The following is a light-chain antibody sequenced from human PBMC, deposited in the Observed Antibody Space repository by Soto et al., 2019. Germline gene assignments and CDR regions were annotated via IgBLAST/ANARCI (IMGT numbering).Light chain of an antibody. CDR2: GNN. CDR3: QSYDNIVSVL. J-gene: IGLJ3*02. Sequence: QSVLTQPPSVSGAPGQRVTISCTGSSSNIGAGFEVHWYQQLPGTAPKLLIYGNNNRPSGVPDRFSGSKSGTSASLAITGLQAEDAAYYYCQSYDNIVSVLFGGGTKLTVL. CDR1: SSNIGAGFE. V-gene: IGLV1-40*01.